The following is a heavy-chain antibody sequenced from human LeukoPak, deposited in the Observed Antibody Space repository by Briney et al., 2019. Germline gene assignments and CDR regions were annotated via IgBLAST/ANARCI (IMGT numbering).Heavy chain of an antibody. CDR1: GGSISSSSYC. J-gene: IGHJ4*02. V-gene: IGHV4-39*01. CDR3: ARLGGYDFWSFDY. Sequence: PSETLSLTCTVSGGSISSSSYCWGWNRQPPGKGLEWIGSIYYSGRTYYNPSLKRRVTISVDTFKNQFSLKLSSVTAADTAVYYCARLGGYDFWSFDYWGQGTLVTVSS. CDR2: IYYSGRT. D-gene: IGHD3-3*01.